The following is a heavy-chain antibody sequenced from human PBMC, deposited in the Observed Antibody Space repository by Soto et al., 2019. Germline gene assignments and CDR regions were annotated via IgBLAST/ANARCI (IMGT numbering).Heavy chain of an antibody. CDR3: VRALFGESDY. D-gene: IGHD3-10*02. CDR2: INSDGSTT. Sequence: GGSLRLSCAASGFTFSRYWMHWVRQAPGKGLVWVSRINSDGSTTTYADSVKGRFTISRDNAKNTLYLQMNSLRAEDTAVYYCVRALFGESDYWGQGTLVTVSS. CDR1: GFTFSRYW. J-gene: IGHJ4*02. V-gene: IGHV3-74*01.